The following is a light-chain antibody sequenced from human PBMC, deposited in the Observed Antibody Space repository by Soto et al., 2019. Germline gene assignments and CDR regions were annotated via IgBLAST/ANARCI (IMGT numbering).Light chain of an antibody. CDR1: SSDVGRYNY. V-gene: IGLV2-14*01. J-gene: IGLJ2*01. Sequence: QSVLTQPASVSGSPGQSITISCTGTSSDVGRYNYVSWYQQNPGKAPKLIIYDVSDRPSGVSNRFSGSKSGTTASLTISGLQAEDEADYYCGSYTSSDTMIFGGGTQLTVL. CDR2: DVS. CDR3: GSYTSSDTMI.